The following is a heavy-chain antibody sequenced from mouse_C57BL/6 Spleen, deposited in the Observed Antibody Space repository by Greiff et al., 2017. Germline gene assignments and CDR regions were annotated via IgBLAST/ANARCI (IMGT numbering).Heavy chain of an antibody. J-gene: IGHJ3*01. CDR3: TPRLSRGFAY. V-gene: IGHV1-15*01. CDR2: IDPETGGT. Sequence: QVQLQQSGAELVRPGASVTLSCKASGYTFTDYEMHWVKQTPVHGLEWIGAIDPETGGTAYNQKFKGKAILTADKSSSTAYMELRSLTSEDSAVYYCTPRLSRGFAYGGEGTLVTVSA. D-gene: IGHD1-2*01. CDR1: GYTFTDYE.